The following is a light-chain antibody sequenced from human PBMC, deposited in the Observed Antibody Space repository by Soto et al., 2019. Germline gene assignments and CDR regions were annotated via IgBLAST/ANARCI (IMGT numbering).Light chain of an antibody. V-gene: IGKV1-27*01. CDR2: AAS. CDR1: QDIKNY. Sequence: DIQMTQSPSSLSASVGDRVTITCRASQDIKNYVAWYQQGAGKVPKLLIYAASTLQSGVPSRFSGSGSGTDFTLTISSLQPEDVASYYCQKYNSAPLTFGGGTKVDIK. J-gene: IGKJ4*01. CDR3: QKYNSAPLT.